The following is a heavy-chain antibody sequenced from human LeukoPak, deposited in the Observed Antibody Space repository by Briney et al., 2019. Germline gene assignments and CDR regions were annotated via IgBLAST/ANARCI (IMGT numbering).Heavy chain of an antibody. CDR1: GGSISSSSYY. D-gene: IGHD3-22*01. Sequence: SETLSLTCTVSGGSISSSSYYWSWIRQPPGKGLEWIGEINHSGSTNYNPSLKSRVTISVDTPKNQFSLKLSSVTAADTAVYYCARMYYYDSSGYSPAAFDIWGQGTMVTVSS. V-gene: IGHV4-39*07. CDR3: ARMYYYDSSGYSPAAFDI. J-gene: IGHJ3*02. CDR2: INHSGST.